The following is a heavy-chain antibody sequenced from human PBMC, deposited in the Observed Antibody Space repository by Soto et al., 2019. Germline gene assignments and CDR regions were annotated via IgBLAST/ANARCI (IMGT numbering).Heavy chain of an antibody. V-gene: IGHV3-11*05. Sequence: PGGSLRLSCAASGFTFSDYYMSWIRQAPGKGLEWVSYISSSSSYTNYADSVKGRFTISRDNAKNSLYLQMNSLRAEDTAVYYCAREKERYFDWPPPMGMDVWGQGTTVTVSS. J-gene: IGHJ6*02. D-gene: IGHD3-9*01. CDR1: GFTFSDYY. CDR3: AREKERYFDWPPPMGMDV. CDR2: ISSSSSYT.